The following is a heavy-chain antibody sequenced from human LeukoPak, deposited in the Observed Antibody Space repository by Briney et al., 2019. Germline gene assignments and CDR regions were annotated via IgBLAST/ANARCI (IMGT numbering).Heavy chain of an antibody. Sequence: GGSLRLSCAASGFTFSSFAMSWVRQAPGKGLEWVSALSGTGGSAYYADSVKGRFTISRDNSKNTLSLQMNSLRAEDSAVYYCAKSAYGSGIYYICDDYWGQGTLVTVSS. D-gene: IGHD3-10*01. V-gene: IGHV3-23*01. J-gene: IGHJ4*02. CDR3: AKSAYGSGIYYICDDY. CDR2: LSGTGGSA. CDR1: GFTFSSFA.